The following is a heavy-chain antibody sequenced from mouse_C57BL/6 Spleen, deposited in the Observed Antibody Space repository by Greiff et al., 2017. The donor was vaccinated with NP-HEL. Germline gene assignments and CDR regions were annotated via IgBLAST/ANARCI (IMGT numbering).Heavy chain of an antibody. D-gene: IGHD3-3*01. CDR3: ARGDSTRNYAMDY. CDR2: IDPYDSYT. V-gene: IGHV1-69*01. J-gene: IGHJ4*01. Sequence: VQLQQPGAELVMPGASVKLSCKASGYTFTSYWMHWVKQRPGQGLEWIGEIDPYDSYTNYNQKFKGKSTLTVDKSSSTAYMQLSSLTSEDSAVYYCARGDSTRNYAMDYWGQGTSVTVSS. CDR1: GYTFTSYW.